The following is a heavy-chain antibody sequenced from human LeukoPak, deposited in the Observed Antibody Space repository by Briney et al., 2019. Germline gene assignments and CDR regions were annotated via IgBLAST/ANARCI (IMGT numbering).Heavy chain of an antibody. V-gene: IGHV4-34*01. D-gene: IGHD5-18*01. Sequence: PSETLSLTCAVYGGSFSGYYWSWIRQPPGKGLEWIGEINHSGSTNYNPSLESRVTISVDTSKNQFSLKLSSVTAADTAVYYCARGDLRGYSYGPFGYWGQGTLVTVSS. CDR1: GGSFSGYY. J-gene: IGHJ4*02. CDR3: ARGDLRGYSYGPFGY. CDR2: INHSGST.